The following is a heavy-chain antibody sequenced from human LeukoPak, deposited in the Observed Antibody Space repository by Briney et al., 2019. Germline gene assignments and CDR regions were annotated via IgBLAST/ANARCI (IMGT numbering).Heavy chain of an antibody. CDR3: ARDFGYGSGSYSESDY. V-gene: IGHV3-21*01. D-gene: IGHD3-10*01. J-gene: IGHJ4*02. CDR1: GFTFSSYS. Sequence: PGGSLRLSCAASGFTFSSYSMNWVRQAPGKGLEWVSSISSSSSYIYCADSVKGRFTISRDNAKNSLYLQMNSLRAEDTAVYYCARDFGYGSGSYSESDYWGQGTLVTVSS. CDR2: ISSSSSYI.